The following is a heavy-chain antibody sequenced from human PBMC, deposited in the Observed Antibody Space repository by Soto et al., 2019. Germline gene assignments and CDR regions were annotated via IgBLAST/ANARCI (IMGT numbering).Heavy chain of an antibody. CDR1: GGSISSSSYY. CDR3: ARKMAGYSSGWYQYYSYYYGMDV. J-gene: IGHJ6*02. Sequence: SETLSLTCTVSGGSISSSSYYWGWIRQPPGKGREWIGRIYYSGSTYYNPSLKSRVTISVDTSKNQFSLKLSSVTAADTAVYYCARKMAGYSSGWYQYYSYYYGMDVWGHGTTVTVS. D-gene: IGHD6-19*01. CDR2: IYYSGST. V-gene: IGHV4-39*01.